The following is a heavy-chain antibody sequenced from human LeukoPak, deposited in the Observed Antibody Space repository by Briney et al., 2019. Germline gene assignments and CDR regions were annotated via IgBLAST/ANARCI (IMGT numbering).Heavy chain of an antibody. CDR3: ARGTYYFDY. CDR1: GYNITEYS. Sequence: GASVKVSCKVSGYNITEYSMHWVRQTPGKGFEWLGGFNPEDGESFYGQRFQGRVTMTEDTSTDTAYMQLSSLRSEDTAVYYCARGTYYFDYWGQGTLVTVSS. CDR2: FNPEDGES. V-gene: IGHV1-24*01. D-gene: IGHD1-1*01. J-gene: IGHJ4*02.